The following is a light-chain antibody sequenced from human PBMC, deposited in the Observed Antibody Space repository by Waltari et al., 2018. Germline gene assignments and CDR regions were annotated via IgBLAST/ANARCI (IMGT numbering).Light chain of an antibody. CDR1: QSVLYSSSKKSY. CDR2: WAS. V-gene: IGKV4-1*01. CDR3: QQYYTTPWT. Sequence: DIVMTQSPDSLAVSLCERATINCKSSQSVLYSSSKKSYLAWYQQKPGQPPKLFIYWASTRESGVPDRFSGSGSGTDFTLTISSLQAEDVAVYYCQQYYTTPWTFGQGTKVEIK. J-gene: IGKJ1*01.